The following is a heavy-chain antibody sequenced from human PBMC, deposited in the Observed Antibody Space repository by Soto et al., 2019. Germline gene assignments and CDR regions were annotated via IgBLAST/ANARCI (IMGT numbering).Heavy chain of an antibody. CDR2: IVVGSGNT. CDR3: AAPGYSYGPYYYYYGMDV. Sequence: AASVKVSCKASGFTFTSSAVQWVRQARGQRLEWIGWIVVGSGNTNYAQKFQERVTITRDMSTSTAYMELSSLRSEDTAVYYCAAPGYSYGPYYYYYGMDVWGQGTTVTVSS. CDR1: GFTFTSSA. V-gene: IGHV1-58*01. J-gene: IGHJ6*02. D-gene: IGHD5-18*01.